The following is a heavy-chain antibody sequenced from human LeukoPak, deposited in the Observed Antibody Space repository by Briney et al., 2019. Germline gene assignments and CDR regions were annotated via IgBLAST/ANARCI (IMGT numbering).Heavy chain of an antibody. CDR2: ISGSGRST. CDR3: AKDVTMVRGVTVDF. J-gene: IGHJ4*02. Sequence: GGSLRLSCAASGFTFSSYSMSWVRQAPGKGLEWVSAISGSGRSTYYTDSVKGRFTISRDNSKNTLNLQMSSLRAEDTAVYYCAKDVTMVRGVTVDFWGQGTLVTVSS. V-gene: IGHV3-23*01. D-gene: IGHD3-10*01. CDR1: GFTFSSYS.